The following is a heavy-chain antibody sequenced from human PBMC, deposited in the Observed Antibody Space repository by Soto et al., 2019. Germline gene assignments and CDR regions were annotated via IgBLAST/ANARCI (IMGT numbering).Heavy chain of an antibody. CDR3: AKRQGTGLAAKNFDF. D-gene: IGHD2-15*01. V-gene: IGHV3-23*01. Sequence: PGGSLRLSCAASGFPFGNHAMSWVRQAPGKGLEWVSGISDGGDLIYYADSVKGRFSMSRDNSENMLYLQMTNLRAEDTAIYFCAKRQGTGLAAKNFDFWGQGTLVTVSS. J-gene: IGHJ4*02. CDR2: ISDGGDLI. CDR1: GFPFGNHA.